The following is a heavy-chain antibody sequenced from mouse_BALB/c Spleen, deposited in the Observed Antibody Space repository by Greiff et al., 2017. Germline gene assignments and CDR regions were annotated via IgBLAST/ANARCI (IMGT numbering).Heavy chain of an antibody. J-gene: IGHJ3*01. CDR2: IWAGGST. Sequence: VQLKESGPGLVAPSQSLSITCTVSGFSLTSYGVHWVRQPPGKGLEWLGVIWAGGSTNYNSALMSRLSISKDNSKSQVFLKMNSLQTDDTAMYYCARDDGYLAYWGQGTLVTVSA. V-gene: IGHV2-9*02. CDR1: GFSLTSYG. CDR3: ARDDGYLAY. D-gene: IGHD2-3*01.